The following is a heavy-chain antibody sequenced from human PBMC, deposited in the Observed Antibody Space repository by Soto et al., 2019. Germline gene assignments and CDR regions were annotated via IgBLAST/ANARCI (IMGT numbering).Heavy chain of an antibody. Sequence: GGSLRLSCAASGFTFSSYAMHWVRQAPGKGLEWVAVISYDGSNKYYADSVKGRFTISRDNSKNTLYLQMNSLRAEDTAVYYCARFSSSSAINYYYYGMDVWGQGTTVTVSS. CDR1: GFTFSSYA. CDR3: ARFSSSSAINYYYYGMDV. D-gene: IGHD6-6*01. V-gene: IGHV3-30-3*01. CDR2: ISYDGSNK. J-gene: IGHJ6*02.